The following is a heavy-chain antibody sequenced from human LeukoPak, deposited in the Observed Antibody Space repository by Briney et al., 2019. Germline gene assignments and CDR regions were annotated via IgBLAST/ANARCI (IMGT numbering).Heavy chain of an antibody. J-gene: IGHJ4*02. CDR3: AKGDYDFWSGPLDY. Sequence: GGSPRLSCVVSGFTFSSYDMSWVRQAPGKGLEWVSAISGSGSTYYADSVKGRFTISRDNSKNTLYLQMNSLRAEDTAVYYCAKGDYDFWSGPLDYWGQGTLVTVSS. CDR2: ISGSGST. V-gene: IGHV3-23*01. D-gene: IGHD3-3*01. CDR1: GFTFSSYD.